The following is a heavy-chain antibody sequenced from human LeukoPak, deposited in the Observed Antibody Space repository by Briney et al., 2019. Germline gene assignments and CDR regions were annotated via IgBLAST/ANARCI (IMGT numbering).Heavy chain of an antibody. D-gene: IGHD3-22*01. CDR1: GFTFSDYY. CDR2: ISISGSTI. CDR3: AKRSTVAEYYYDSSAGDRPNDY. Sequence: PGGSLRLSCAASGFTFSDYYMSWIRQAPGKGLEWVSYISISGSTIYYADSVKGRFTISRDNAKNSLYLQMNSLRAEDTAVYYCAKRSTVAEYYYDSSAGDRPNDYWGQGTLVTVSS. V-gene: IGHV3-11*01. J-gene: IGHJ4*02.